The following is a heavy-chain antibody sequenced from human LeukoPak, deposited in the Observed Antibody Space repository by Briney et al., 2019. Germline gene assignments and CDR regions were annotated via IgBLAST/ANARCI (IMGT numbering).Heavy chain of an antibody. J-gene: IGHJ4*02. V-gene: IGHV3-21*01. CDR2: ISPSSSYI. D-gene: IGHD3-16*01. CDR1: RFTFSSYS. CDR3: ARVGKSISTYFDY. Sequence: PGGSLRLSCAASRFTFSSYSMNWVRQAPGKGLEWVSSISPSSSYISYADSVKGRFTISRDNAKNSLYLQMNSLRAEDTAVYYCARVGKSISTYFDYWGQGTLVTVSS.